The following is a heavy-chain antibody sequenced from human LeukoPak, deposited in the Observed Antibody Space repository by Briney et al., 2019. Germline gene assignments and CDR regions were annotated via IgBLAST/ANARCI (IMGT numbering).Heavy chain of an antibody. CDR1: GGSISSYY. CDR3: ARLTASTTSGLAPYYYYYMDV. CDR2: IYTSGST. Sequence: SETLSLTCTVSGGSISSYYWSWIRQPPGKGLEWIGYIYTSGSTNYNPSLKSRVTISVDTSKNQFSLKLSSMTAADTAVYYCARLTASTTSGLAPYYYYYMDVWGKGTTVTVSS. D-gene: IGHD1-26*01. J-gene: IGHJ6*03. V-gene: IGHV4-4*09.